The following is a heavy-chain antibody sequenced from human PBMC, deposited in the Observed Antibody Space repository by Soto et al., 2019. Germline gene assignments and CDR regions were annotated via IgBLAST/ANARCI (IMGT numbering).Heavy chain of an antibody. J-gene: IGHJ4*02. D-gene: IGHD1-1*01. CDR1: GFTFGDID. CDR2: IRSRPYGGTA. V-gene: IGHV3-49*03. Sequence: GRSLRLSWTASGFTFGDIDLTWFRQLPGQGLEWVGFIRSRPYGGTAEYAASVRGRFTISRDDYKSIAYLQMNGLKAEDTAFYYCTRVHTTGPVIPDYWGQGT. CDR3: TRVHTTGPVIPDY.